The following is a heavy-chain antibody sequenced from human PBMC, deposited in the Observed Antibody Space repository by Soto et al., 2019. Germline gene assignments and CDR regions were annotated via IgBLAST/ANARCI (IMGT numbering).Heavy chain of an antibody. CDR2: IIPIFGTT. CDR1: GGTFSNDA. J-gene: IGHJ6*04. D-gene: IGHD3-10*01. Sequence: QEQLVQAGAEVKKPGSSVRISCRASGGTFSNDAVSWVRQAPGQGLQWMGGIIPIFGTTHYAQKFQGRVTITADESTATAYRELRSVTSEDTTVHYWASGLRTGNYGMDVWGEGTDVTVSS. CDR3: ASGLRTGNYGMDV. V-gene: IGHV1-69*01.